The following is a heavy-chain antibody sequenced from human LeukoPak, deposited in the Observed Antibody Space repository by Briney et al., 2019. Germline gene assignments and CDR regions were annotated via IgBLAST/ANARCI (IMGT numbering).Heavy chain of an antibody. D-gene: IGHD5-18*01. Sequence: SVKVSCKASGGTFSSYAISWVRQAPGQGLEWMGGIIPIFGTANYAQKFQGRVTITADESTSTAYMELSSLRSEDTAVYYCAKVGAYGYPRKNYFDYWGQGTLVTVSS. CDR1: GGTFSSYA. CDR3: AKVGAYGYPRKNYFDY. CDR2: IIPIFGTA. J-gene: IGHJ4*02. V-gene: IGHV1-69*13.